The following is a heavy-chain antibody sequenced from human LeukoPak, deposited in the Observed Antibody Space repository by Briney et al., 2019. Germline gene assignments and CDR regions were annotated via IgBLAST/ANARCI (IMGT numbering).Heavy chain of an antibody. D-gene: IGHD3-10*01. V-gene: IGHV1-8*01. CDR1: GYTFTSYG. CDR2: MNPNSGNT. Sequence: ASVKVSCKASGYTFTSYGINWVRQATGQGLEWMGWMNPNSGNTGYAQKFQDRVTMTRNTSISTAYMELSGLRSEDTAMYYCAGKTLYGSGKSWFDPWGQGTLVTVSS. J-gene: IGHJ5*02. CDR3: AGKTLYGSGKSWFDP.